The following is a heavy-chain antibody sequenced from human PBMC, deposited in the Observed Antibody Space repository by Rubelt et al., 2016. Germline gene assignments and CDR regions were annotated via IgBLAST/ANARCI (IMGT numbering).Heavy chain of an antibody. D-gene: IGHD2-2*01. CDR2: INPNSGGT. J-gene: IGHJ5*02. CDR3: ARGEVAVPAATRQNWGFDP. V-gene: IGHV1-2*06. Sequence: APGQGLEWMGRINPNSGGTNYAPKFQGRVTMTRDTSISAAYMELSRLSSDDTAVYYCARGEVAVPAATRQNWGFDPWGQGTLVTVSS.